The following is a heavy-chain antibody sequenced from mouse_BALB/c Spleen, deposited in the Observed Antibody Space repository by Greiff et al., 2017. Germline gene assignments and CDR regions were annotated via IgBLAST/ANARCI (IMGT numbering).Heavy chain of an antibody. D-gene: IGHD1-1*01. CDR3: ARLYYYGYAMDY. J-gene: IGHJ4*01. CDR2: INPGSGGT. V-gene: IGHV1-54*01. Sequence: VQLVESGAELVRPGTSVKVSCKASGYAFTNYLIEWVKQRPGQGLEWIGVINPGSGGTNYNEKFKGKATLTADKSSSTAYMQLSSLTSDDSAVYFCARLYYYGYAMDYWGQGTSVTVSS. CDR1: GYAFTNYL.